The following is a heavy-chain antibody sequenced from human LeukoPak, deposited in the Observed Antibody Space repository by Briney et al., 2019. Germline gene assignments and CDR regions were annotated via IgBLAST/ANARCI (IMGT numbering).Heavy chain of an antibody. Sequence: SETLSLTCAVYGGSFSGYYWSWIRQPPGKGLEWIGEINHSGSTNYNPSLKSRVTISVDTSKNQFSLKLSSVTAADTAVYYCAGVRWLQLGHFDYWGQGSLVTVSS. CDR2: INHSGST. V-gene: IGHV4-34*01. CDR3: AGVRWLQLGHFDY. D-gene: IGHD5-24*01. CDR1: GGSFSGYY. J-gene: IGHJ4*02.